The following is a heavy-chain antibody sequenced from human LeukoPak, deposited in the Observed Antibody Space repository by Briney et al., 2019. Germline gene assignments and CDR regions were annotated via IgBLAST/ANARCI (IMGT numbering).Heavy chain of an antibody. D-gene: IGHD3-10*01. CDR3: ARESYYGSGIS. CDR1: GGSIGSYY. CDR2: IYYSGST. J-gene: IGHJ4*02. Sequence: SETLSLTCTVSGGSIGSYYWSWIRQPAGKGLEWIGYIYYSGSTNYNPSLKSRVTISVDTSKNQFSLKLSSVTAADTAVYYCARESYYGSGISWGQGTLVTVSS. V-gene: IGHV4-59*01.